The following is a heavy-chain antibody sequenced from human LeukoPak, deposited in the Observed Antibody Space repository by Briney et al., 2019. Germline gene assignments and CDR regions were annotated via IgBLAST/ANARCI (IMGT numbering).Heavy chain of an antibody. Sequence: SETLSLTCAVSGGSISSGGYSWSWIRQPPGKGLEWIGEINHSGSTNYNPSLKSRVTISVDTSKNQFSLKLSSVTAADTAVYYCARGGAQQPVPLNWFDPWGQGTLVTVSS. D-gene: IGHD6-13*01. CDR1: GGSISSGGYS. CDR3: ARGGAQQPVPLNWFDP. J-gene: IGHJ5*02. CDR2: INHSGST. V-gene: IGHV4-30-2*01.